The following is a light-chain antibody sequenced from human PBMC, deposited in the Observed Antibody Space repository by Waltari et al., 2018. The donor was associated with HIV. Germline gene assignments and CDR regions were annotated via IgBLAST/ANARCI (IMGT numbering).Light chain of an antibody. V-gene: IGKV4-1*01. Sequence: DIVMTQSPDSLAVSLGERATINCKSIQSVLHSSNNKNYLAWYQQKPGQPPKLLIYWASARESGVPDRFSASGSGTDFTLTISSLQAEDVAVYYCQQHYTTPLTFGGGTKVEI. J-gene: IGKJ4*01. CDR2: WAS. CDR3: QQHYTTPLT. CDR1: QSVLHSSNNKNY.